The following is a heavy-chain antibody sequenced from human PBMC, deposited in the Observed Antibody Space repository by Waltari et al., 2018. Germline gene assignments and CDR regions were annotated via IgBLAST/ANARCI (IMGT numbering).Heavy chain of an antibody. CDR1: GFSLTTYGVG. CDR2: IYWDDDK. J-gene: IGHJ4*02. V-gene: IGHV2-5*02. D-gene: IGHD5-12*01. CDR3: AHRRPYSATWFYGDFDY. Sequence: QITLKESGPTLVNPTQTLTLTCTFSGFSLTTYGVGVGWIRQPPGKALGWLALIYWDDDKRYSPSLKNRLTITKDTSKNQVVLTMTNMDPVDTATYYCAHRRPYSATWFYGDFDYWGQGTLVSVSS.